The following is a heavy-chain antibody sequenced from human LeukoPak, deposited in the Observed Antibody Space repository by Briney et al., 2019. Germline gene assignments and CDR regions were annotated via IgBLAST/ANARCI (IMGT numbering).Heavy chain of an antibody. CDR1: GYTFTGYY. J-gene: IGHJ4*02. CDR3: ARGAPDIVVVVAATPLGY. V-gene: IGHV1-2*02. D-gene: IGHD2-15*01. CDR2: INPNSGGT. Sequence: GASVKVSCEASGYTFTGYYMHWVRQAPGQGLEWMGWINPNSGGTNYAQKFQGRVTMTRDTSISTAYMELSRLRSDDTAVYYCARGAPDIVVVVAATPLGYWGQGTLVTVSS.